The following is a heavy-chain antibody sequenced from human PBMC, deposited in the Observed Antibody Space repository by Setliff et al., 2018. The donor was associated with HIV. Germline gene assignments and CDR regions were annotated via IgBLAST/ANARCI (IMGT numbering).Heavy chain of an antibody. CDR3: AKPFGSDGSRQLDS. J-gene: IGHJ4*02. CDR2: INAGNGNT. D-gene: IGHD2-15*01. V-gene: IGHV1-3*01. Sequence: ASVKVSCKASGYTFTSYAMHWVRQAPGQRLEWMGWINAGNGNTKYSQKFQGRVTMTRNTSISTAYMELSSLRSDDTAIYYCAKPFGSDGSRQLDSWGQGTLVTVSS. CDR1: GYTFTSYA.